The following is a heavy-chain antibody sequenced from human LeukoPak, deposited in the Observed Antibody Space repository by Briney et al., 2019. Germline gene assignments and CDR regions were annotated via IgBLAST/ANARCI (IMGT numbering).Heavy chain of an antibody. V-gene: IGHV3-48*03. D-gene: IGHD3-22*01. J-gene: IGHJ3*02. CDR1: GFTFSGYE. Sequence: PGGSLRLSCAASGFTFSGYEMNWVRQAPGKGLEWVSYISSSGSTIYYADFVKGRFTISRDNAKNSLYLQMNSLRAEDTAVYYCAREMEYYYDSSGYPYDAFDIWGQGTMVTVSS. CDR2: ISSSGSTI. CDR3: AREMEYYYDSSGYPYDAFDI.